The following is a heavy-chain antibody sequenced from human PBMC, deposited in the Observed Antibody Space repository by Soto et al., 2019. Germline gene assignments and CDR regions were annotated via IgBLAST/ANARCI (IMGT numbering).Heavy chain of an antibody. D-gene: IGHD6-13*01. V-gene: IGHV4-31*03. CDR1: GGSISSGGYY. CDR3: ARDPVRAAADKNDAFDI. Sequence: SETLSLTCTVSGGSISSGGYYWSWIRQHPGKGLEWIGYIYYSGSTYYNPSLKSRVTISVDTSKNQFSLKLSSVTAADTAVYYCARDPVRAAADKNDAFDIWGQGTMVTVSS. CDR2: IYYSGST. J-gene: IGHJ3*02.